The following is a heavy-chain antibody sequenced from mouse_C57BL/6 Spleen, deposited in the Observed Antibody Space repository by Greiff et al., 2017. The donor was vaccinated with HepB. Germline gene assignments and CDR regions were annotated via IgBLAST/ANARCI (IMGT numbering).Heavy chain of an antibody. D-gene: IGHD1-2*01. CDR3: ARDTTATHYFDY. J-gene: IGHJ2*01. V-gene: IGHV1-82*01. CDR2: IYPGDGDT. Sequence: VQLQESGPELVKPGASVKISCKASGYAFSSSWMNWVKQRPGKGLEWIGRIYPGDGDTNYNGKFKGKATLTADKSSSTAYMQLSSLTSEDSAVYFWARDTTATHYFDYWGQGTTLTVSS. CDR1: GYAFSSSW.